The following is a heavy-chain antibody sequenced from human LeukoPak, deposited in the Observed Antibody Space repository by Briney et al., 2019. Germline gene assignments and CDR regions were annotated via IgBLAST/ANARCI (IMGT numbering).Heavy chain of an antibody. V-gene: IGHV3-21*01. J-gene: IGHJ4*02. Sequence: GGSLRLSCAASGFTFSSYTMNWVRQAPGKGLEWVSSISSSGSHIYYGDSVKGRFTISRDNAKNTLYLQLNSLRVEDTATYFCARDLGDGTPFDYWGQGTLVTVSS. D-gene: IGHD1-7*01. CDR2: ISSSGSHI. CDR1: GFTFSSYT. CDR3: ARDLGDGTPFDY.